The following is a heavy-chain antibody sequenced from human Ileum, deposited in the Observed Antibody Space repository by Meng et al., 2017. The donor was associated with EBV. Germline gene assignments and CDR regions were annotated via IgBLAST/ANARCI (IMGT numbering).Heavy chain of an antibody. D-gene: IGHD1-26*01. V-gene: IGHV1-18*01. CDR3: ARVEVGITSGDY. J-gene: IGHJ4*02. CDR1: GYTFTNYG. CDR2: ISAYNGNT. Sequence: QAQLVQSGGEVKKPXXXXKVXCKASGYTFTNYGITWVRQAPGPGLEWVGWISAYNGNTNYAQTLQGRLTMTTDTSTSTAYMELRSLRSDDTAVYYCARVEVGITSGDYWGLGTLVTVSS.